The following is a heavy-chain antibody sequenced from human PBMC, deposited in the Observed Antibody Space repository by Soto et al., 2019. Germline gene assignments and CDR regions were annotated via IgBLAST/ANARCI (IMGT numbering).Heavy chain of an antibody. Sequence: GASVRVSCKASGGTFSSYAISWVRQAPGQGLEWMGGINPDSGDTKYAQTFHDRVTMTRDTSINTAYMELSGLRFDDTAVFYCARETMFGVSMLDSWGQGTLVTVSS. J-gene: IGHJ4*02. V-gene: IGHV1-2*02. CDR3: ARETMFGVSMLDS. D-gene: IGHD3-3*01. CDR2: INPDSGDT. CDR1: GGTFSSYA.